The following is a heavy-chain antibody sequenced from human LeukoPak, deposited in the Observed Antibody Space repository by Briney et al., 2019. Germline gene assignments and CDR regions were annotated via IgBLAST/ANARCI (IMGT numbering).Heavy chain of an antibody. CDR2: INTDGSRI. J-gene: IGHJ5*02. D-gene: IGHD3-22*01. CDR3: ARVLSGSWDWFDP. V-gene: IGHV3-74*01. CDR1: GFTFSSYS. Sequence: GGSLRLSCAASGFTFSSYSMNWVRQAPGKGLMWVSRINTDGSRITYADSVKGRFTISRDNAMNTVYLQMNSLRAEDTAVYYCARVLSGSWDWFDPWGQGTLVTVSS.